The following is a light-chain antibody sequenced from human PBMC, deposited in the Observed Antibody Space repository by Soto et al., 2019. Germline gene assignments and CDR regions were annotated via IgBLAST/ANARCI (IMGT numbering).Light chain of an antibody. CDR2: DAS. CDR3: HQFNSYPLALT. CDR1: QGISSA. Sequence: AIQLTQSPSSLSASVGDRVTITCRASQGISSALAWYQQKPGKAPKLLIYDASSLESGVPSRFSGSGSGTDFTLTISSLQPEDFATYYCHQFNSYPLALTFGGGTKVEIK. V-gene: IGKV1-13*02. J-gene: IGKJ4*01.